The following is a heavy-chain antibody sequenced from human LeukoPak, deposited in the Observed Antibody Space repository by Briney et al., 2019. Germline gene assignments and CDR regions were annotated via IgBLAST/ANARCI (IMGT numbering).Heavy chain of an antibody. J-gene: IGHJ4*02. CDR3: ARQKKSGYSYGDFFDY. CDR2: INHSGST. Sequence: PSETLSLTCAVYGGSFSGYYWSWIRQPPGKGLEWIGEINHSGSTNYNPSLKSRVTISVDTSKNQFSLKLSSVTAADTAVYYCARQKKSGYSYGDFFDYWGQGTLVTVSS. V-gene: IGHV4-34*01. D-gene: IGHD5-18*01. CDR1: GGSFSGYY.